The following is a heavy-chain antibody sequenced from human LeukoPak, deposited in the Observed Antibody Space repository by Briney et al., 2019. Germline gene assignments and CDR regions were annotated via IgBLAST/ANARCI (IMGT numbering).Heavy chain of an antibody. V-gene: IGHV4-59*01. D-gene: IGHD6-19*01. J-gene: IGHJ4*02. Sequence: SETLSLTCTVSGGSISSYYWSWIRQPPGKGLEWIGYIYYSGSTNYNPSLKSRVTISVDTSKNQFSLKLSSVTAADTAVYYCARVPYASGWYYFDYWGQGTLVTVSS. CDR2: IYYSGST. CDR1: GGSISSYY. CDR3: ARVPYASGWYYFDY.